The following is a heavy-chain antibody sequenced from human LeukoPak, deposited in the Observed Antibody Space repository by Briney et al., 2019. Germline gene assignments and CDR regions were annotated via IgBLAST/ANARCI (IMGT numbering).Heavy chain of an antibody. V-gene: IGHV4-61*02. CDR1: GGSISSGSYY. D-gene: IGHD3-22*01. CDR2: IYTSGST. Sequence: SQTLSLTCTVSGGSISSGSYYWSWIRQPAGKGLEWIGRIYTSGSTNYNPSLKSRVTISVDTSKNQFSLKLSSVTAADTAVYYCATVGSSGYSRPYWGQGTLVTVSS. CDR3: ATVGSSGYSRPY. J-gene: IGHJ4*02.